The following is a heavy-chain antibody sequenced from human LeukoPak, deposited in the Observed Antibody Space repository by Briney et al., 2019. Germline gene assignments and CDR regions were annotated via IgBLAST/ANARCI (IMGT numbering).Heavy chain of an antibody. J-gene: IGHJ5*02. V-gene: IGHV3-23*01. D-gene: IGHD3-9*01. Sequence: PGGSLRLSCAASGFTFSSYAMSWVRQAPGKGLEWLEWVSAISGSGGSTYYADSVKGRFTISRDNSKNTLYLQMNSLRAEDTAVYYCAKDPPGITISWGQGTLVTVSS. CDR3: AKDPPGITIS. CDR2: ISGSGGST. CDR1: GFTFSSYA.